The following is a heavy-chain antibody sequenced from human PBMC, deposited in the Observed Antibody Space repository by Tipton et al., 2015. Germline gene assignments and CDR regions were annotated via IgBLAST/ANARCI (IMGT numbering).Heavy chain of an antibody. Sequence: SLRLSCAASGFTFSSYAMNWVRQAPGKGLEWVSSISESGGNTDYADSVKGRFTISRVNSNNTLYLQMSSLRPEGTAVYYCAKQFLDADWGQGTLVTVSP. CDR1: GFTFSSYA. J-gene: IGHJ4*02. V-gene: IGHV3-23*01. D-gene: IGHD1-1*01. CDR2: ISESGGNT. CDR3: AKQFLDAD.